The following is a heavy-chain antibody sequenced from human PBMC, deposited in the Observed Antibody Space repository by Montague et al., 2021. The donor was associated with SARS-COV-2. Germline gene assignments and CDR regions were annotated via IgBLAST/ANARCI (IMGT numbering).Heavy chain of an antibody. Sequence: SMRVSCAASGFSVSSNYMTWVRQAPGKGLEWVAVIYKDGRTYYADSVKGRFTVSRDNSKNTLYLQMHSLRAEDTAVYYCAREKDTSGYILGYWGQGTLVTVSS. CDR2: IYKDGRT. V-gene: IGHV3-53*01. J-gene: IGHJ4*02. CDR3: AREKDTSGYILGY. CDR1: GFSVSSNY. D-gene: IGHD3-9*01.